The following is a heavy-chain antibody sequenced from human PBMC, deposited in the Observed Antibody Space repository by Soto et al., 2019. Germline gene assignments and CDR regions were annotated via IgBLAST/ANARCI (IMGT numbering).Heavy chain of an antibody. CDR2: MYKGGSI. CDR3: ARSYYDRSGYAVDP. V-gene: IGHV4-4*09. J-gene: IGHJ5*02. Sequence: SETLSLTCRVSGGSISDDCWSWIRQPPGKRLEWIGYMYKGGSINYNPSLKSRVTFSVDTSKNQFSLKLSSVTAADTAVYYCARSYYDRSGYAVDPWGQGTLVTVSS. D-gene: IGHD3-22*01. CDR1: GGSISDDC.